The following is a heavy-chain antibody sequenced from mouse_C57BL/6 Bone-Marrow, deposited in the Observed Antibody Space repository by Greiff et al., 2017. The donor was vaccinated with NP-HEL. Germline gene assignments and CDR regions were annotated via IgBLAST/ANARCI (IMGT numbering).Heavy chain of an antibody. CDR2: INPYNGGT. CDR1: GYTFTDYY. CDR3: ASYSKGYAMDY. D-gene: IGHD2-5*01. Sequence: VQLQQSGPVLVKPGASVKMSCKASGYTFTDYYMNWVKQSHGKSLEWIGVINPYNGGTSYNQKFKGKATLPVDKSSSTAYMELNSLTSEDSAVYYCASYSKGYAMDYWGQGTSVTVSS. J-gene: IGHJ4*01. V-gene: IGHV1-19*01.